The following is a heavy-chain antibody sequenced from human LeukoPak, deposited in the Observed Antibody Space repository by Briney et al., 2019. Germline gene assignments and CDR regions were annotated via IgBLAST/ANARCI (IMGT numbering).Heavy chain of an antibody. D-gene: IGHD4-17*01. CDR3: AKDPNGDYIGAFDF. V-gene: IGHV3-23*01. CDR1: GLTFSSYA. CDR2: IIGNGGWA. J-gene: IGHJ3*01. Sequence: GGSLRLSCAASGLTFSSYAMMWLRQAPGKGLEWVSAIIGNGGWALYADSVKGRFTISRDNTKNTLYLQVSSLRAEDTAVYYCAKDPNGDYIGAFDFWGQGTMVTVSS.